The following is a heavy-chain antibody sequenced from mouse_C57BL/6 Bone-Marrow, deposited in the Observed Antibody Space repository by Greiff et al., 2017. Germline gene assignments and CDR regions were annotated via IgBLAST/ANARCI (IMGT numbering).Heavy chain of an antibody. CDR3: ARMRYSNYEGGFAY. Sequence: VKLVESGPGILQPSQTLSLSCSSSGFSLSTFGMGVGWIRQPSGKGLVWLAHIWWDDDKYYNPALKSRLTISKDTSKNQVFLKIANVDTADTASYYCARMRYSNYEGGFAYWGQGTLVTVSA. D-gene: IGHD2-5*01. V-gene: IGHV8-8*01. CDR2: IWWDDDK. CDR1: GFSLSTFGMG. J-gene: IGHJ3*01.